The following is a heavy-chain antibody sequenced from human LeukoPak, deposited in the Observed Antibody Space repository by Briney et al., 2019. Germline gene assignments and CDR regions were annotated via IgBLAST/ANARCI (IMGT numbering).Heavy chain of an antibody. J-gene: IGHJ5*02. CDR3: ARGRYSSSSKNWFDP. V-gene: IGHV4-4*07. D-gene: IGHD6-6*01. Sequence: PSETLSLTCTVSGGSISSYYWSWIRQPARKGLEWIWRIYTSGSTNYNPSLKSRVTMSVDTSKNQFSLKLSSVTAADTAVYYCARGRYSSSSKNWFDPWGQGTLVTVSS. CDR1: GGSISSYY. CDR2: IYTSGST.